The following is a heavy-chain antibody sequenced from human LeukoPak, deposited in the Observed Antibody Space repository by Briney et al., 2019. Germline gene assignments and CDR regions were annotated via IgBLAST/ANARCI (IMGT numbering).Heavy chain of an antibody. Sequence: GGSLRLSCAASGFIFSSYGMTWVRQAPGKGLEWVSAISGSGSGGSTYYADSVKGRFTISRDNSKNTLYLQMNSLRVEDTAVYYCAKATSVTTLFDYWGQGTLVTVSS. CDR3: AKATSVTTLFDY. V-gene: IGHV3-23*01. D-gene: IGHD4-17*01. J-gene: IGHJ4*02. CDR1: GFIFSSYG. CDR2: ISGSGSGGST.